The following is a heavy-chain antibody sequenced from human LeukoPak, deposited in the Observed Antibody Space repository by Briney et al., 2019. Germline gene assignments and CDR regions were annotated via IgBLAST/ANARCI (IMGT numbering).Heavy chain of an antibody. Sequence: GESLKIPCQVSGYIFTNYWIGWVRQMPGKGLEAMGIIYPADSDTTYSPSFEGQVTISADKSIDTVYLQWSSLKASDTATYYCARQSRDGSKTRGYYFDSWGQGNLVTVSS. V-gene: IGHV5-51*01. CDR2: IYPADSDT. CDR3: ARQSRDGSKTRGYYFDS. CDR1: GYIFTNYW. D-gene: IGHD3-10*01. J-gene: IGHJ4*02.